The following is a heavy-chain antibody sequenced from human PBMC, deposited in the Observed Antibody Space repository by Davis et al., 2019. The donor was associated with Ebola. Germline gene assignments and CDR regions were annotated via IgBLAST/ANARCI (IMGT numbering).Heavy chain of an antibody. CDR2: ISSSGTVT. Sequence: GESLKISCAASGFTFNTYAMSWVRQPPGKGLEWTSSISSSGTVTYYADSVKGRFTISRDSSKNTLDLQMNSLGAEDTALYSCTKGDRDYSSSPFDYWGQGTLVTVSS. V-gene: IGHV3-23*01. CDR1: GFTFNTYA. J-gene: IGHJ4*02. D-gene: IGHD3-22*01. CDR3: TKGDRDYSSSPFDY.